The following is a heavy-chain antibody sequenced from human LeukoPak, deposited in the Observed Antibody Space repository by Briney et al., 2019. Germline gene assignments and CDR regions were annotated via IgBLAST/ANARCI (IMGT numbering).Heavy chain of an antibody. CDR1: GFTFSTYA. CDR3: ARGAAYCGGDCRKPFDY. J-gene: IGHJ4*02. D-gene: IGHD2-21*02. CDR2: ISSSSNTI. V-gene: IGHV3-48*01. Sequence: GGSLRLSCAASGFTFSTYAMNWVRQAPGKGLEWVSYISSSSNTIYYADSVQGRFTISRDNANNSLYLQMNSLRAEDTAVYYCARGAAYCGGDCRKPFDYWGQGTLVTVSS.